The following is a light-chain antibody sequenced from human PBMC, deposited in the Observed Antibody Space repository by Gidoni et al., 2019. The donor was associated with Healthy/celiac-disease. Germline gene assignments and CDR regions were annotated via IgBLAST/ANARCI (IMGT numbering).Light chain of an antibody. V-gene: IGKV1-39*01. CDR2: AAS. J-gene: IGKJ3*01. Sequence: DIQMTQSPSSLSASVGDRVTITCRASQSISSYLNWYQQKPGKAPKLLIYAASSLQSGVPSRFSGSGSGTDFTLTISSLQPEDFATYYWQQSYSTFTFXPXTKVDIK. CDR1: QSISSY. CDR3: QQSYSTFT.